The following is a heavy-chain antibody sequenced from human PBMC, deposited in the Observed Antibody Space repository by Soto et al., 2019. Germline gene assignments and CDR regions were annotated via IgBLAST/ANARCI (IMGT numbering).Heavy chain of an antibody. CDR3: ATVPHEYCRNWVDS. Sequence: SETLSLTCTVSGVSISSKNYYWSWIRQPPGKGLEWIGYIYYTGTTHYNPSVKSRVTISLDPPKDQFSLNLSSVNAADTAIYYCATVPHEYCRNWVDSWGQGTLVTVSS. CDR1: GVSISSKNYY. CDR2: IYYTGTT. J-gene: IGHJ5*01. D-gene: IGHD2-8*02. V-gene: IGHV4-30-4*01.